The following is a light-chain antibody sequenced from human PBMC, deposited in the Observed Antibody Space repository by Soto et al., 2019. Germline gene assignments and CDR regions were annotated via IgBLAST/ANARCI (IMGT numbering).Light chain of an antibody. CDR3: QQYQNSPRT. CDR1: QSVSSN. Sequence: EIVMTQSPATLSVSPGEGATLSCRASQSVSSNLAWYQQKPGQAPRLLIYGASSRATGIPDRFSGSGSGTDFTLTISRLEPEDFAVYYCQQYQNSPRTFGQGTKVDIK. V-gene: IGKV3D-15*01. J-gene: IGKJ1*01. CDR2: GAS.